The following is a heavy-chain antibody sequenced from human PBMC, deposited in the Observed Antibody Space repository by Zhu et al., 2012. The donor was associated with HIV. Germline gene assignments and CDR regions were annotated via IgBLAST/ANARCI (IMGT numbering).Heavy chain of an antibody. J-gene: IGHJ4*02. CDR3: ATSRWLSGFDY. V-gene: IGHV4-38-2*02. CDR2: IFHGGNT. D-gene: IGHD4-23*01. Sequence: QVQLQESGPGLVKPSETLSLTCTVSGYSISSGYYWGWIRQTPGKGLEWIGFIFHGGNTYYNPSLKSRVTISVDTSKNQFSLNLSSVTAADTAVYHCATSRWLSGFDYWGQGTLVTVSS. CDR1: GYSISSGYY.